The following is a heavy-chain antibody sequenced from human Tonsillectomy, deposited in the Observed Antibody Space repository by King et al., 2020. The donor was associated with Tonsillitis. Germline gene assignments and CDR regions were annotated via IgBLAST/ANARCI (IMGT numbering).Heavy chain of an antibody. CDR2: ISGSSTYT. CDR1: GFTFSSYS. CDR3: ARSHSSSGNYYYYGMDV. Sequence: QLVQSGGGLVKPGGSLRLSCAASGFTFSSYSMNWVRQAPGKGLEWVSSISGSSTYTYYADSLKGRFTISRDNAKNSLYLQMNSLRAEDTAVYYCARSHSSSGNYYYYGMDVWGQGTTVTVSS. V-gene: IGHV3-21*01. J-gene: IGHJ6*02. D-gene: IGHD6-13*01.